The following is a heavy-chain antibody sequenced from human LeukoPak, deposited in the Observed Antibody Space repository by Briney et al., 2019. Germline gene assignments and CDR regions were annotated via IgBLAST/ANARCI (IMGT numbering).Heavy chain of an antibody. CDR3: ARRGAGHGDKFDY. Sequence: SETLSLTCTVSGGSISSYYWSWIRQPPGKGLEWIGYIYYSGSTNYNPSLKSRVTISVDTSKNQFSLKLSSVTAADTAVYYCARRGAGHGDKFDYWGQGTLVTVSS. J-gene: IGHJ4*02. V-gene: IGHV4-59*08. CDR1: GGSISSYY. CDR2: IYYSGST. D-gene: IGHD4-23*01.